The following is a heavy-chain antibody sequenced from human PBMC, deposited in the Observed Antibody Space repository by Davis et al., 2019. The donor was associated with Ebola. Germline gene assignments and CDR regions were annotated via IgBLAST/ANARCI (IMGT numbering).Heavy chain of an antibody. V-gene: IGHV1-69*13. Sequence: SVKVSCKASGGTFSSYAISWVRQAPGQGLEWMGGIIPIFGTANYAQKFQGRVTITADESTSTAYMELRSLRSDDTAVYYCARSDDFWSGLTHGDWFDPWGQGTLVTVSS. J-gene: IGHJ5*02. CDR3: ARSDDFWSGLTHGDWFDP. CDR1: GGTFSSYA. CDR2: IIPIFGTA. D-gene: IGHD3-3*01.